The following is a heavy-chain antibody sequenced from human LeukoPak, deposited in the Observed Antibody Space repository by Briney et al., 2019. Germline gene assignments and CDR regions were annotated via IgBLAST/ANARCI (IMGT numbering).Heavy chain of an antibody. J-gene: IGHJ4*02. CDR2: ISYDASNK. D-gene: IGHD6-13*01. Sequence: PGGSLRLSCAASGFTFSSYAMHWVRQAPGKGLEWLAVISYDASNKYYADSVKGRFTISRDNSKNTLYLQMNSLRTDDTAVYYCTRDPLSSSQRGYFDYGGQGTLVTVSS. CDR1: GFTFSSYA. V-gene: IGHV3-30-3*01. CDR3: TRDPLSSSQRGYFDY.